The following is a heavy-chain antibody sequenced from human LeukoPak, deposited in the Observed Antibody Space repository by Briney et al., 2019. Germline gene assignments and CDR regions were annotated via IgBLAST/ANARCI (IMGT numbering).Heavy chain of an antibody. CDR2: INTDGSTT. V-gene: IGHV3-74*01. CDR1: GFTFSSYW. CDR3: ARDLTSCSGGSCYPTWFDP. D-gene: IGHD2-15*01. J-gene: IGHJ5*02. Sequence: GGSLRLSCAASGFTFSSYWMHWVRQAPGKGLVWVSHINTDGSTTTYADSVKGRFTISRDNAKNTLYLQMNSLRAEDTAMYYCARDLTSCSGGSCYPTWFDPWGQGTLVTVSS.